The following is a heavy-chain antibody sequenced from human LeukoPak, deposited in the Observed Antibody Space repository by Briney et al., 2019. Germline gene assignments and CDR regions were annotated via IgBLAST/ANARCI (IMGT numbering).Heavy chain of an antibody. D-gene: IGHD5-12*01. CDR1: VASNNSNEYY. CDR2: SYFTGRT. J-gene: IGHJ4*02. CDR3: ARVNRYSGAFFS. Sequence: SETLSLTCTVSVASNNSNEYYWSWVRQPAGKGLEWIGRSYFTGRTNYNPSLKTRVTISVDTSKNHFSLQLSSVTAADTAVYHCARVNRYSGAFFSWGQGTLVIVSS. V-gene: IGHV4-61*02.